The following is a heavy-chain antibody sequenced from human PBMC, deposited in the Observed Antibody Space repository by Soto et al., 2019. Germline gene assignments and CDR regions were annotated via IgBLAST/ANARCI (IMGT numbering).Heavy chain of an antibody. CDR3: ARRLDWWFDP. V-gene: IGHV4-59*01. Sequence: QVQLQESGPGLVKPSETLSLTCTVSGGSISSYYWSWIRQPPGKGLEWIGYIYYSGSTNYNPSLKSRVTISVDTSKNQFSLKLSSVTAADTAVYYCARRLDWWFDPWGQGNLVTVSS. D-gene: IGHD3-9*01. CDR1: GGSISSYY. CDR2: IYYSGST. J-gene: IGHJ5*02.